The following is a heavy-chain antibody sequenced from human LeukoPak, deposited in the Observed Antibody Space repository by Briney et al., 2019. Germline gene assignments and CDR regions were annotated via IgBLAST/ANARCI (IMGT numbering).Heavy chain of an antibody. J-gene: IGHJ4*02. V-gene: IGHV3-21*04. CDR1: GFTFSSYS. D-gene: IGHD6-13*01. CDR2: ISSSSSYI. CDR3: ARGSPGYSSSFFFDY. Sequence: GGSLRLSCAASGFTFSSYSMNWVRQAPGKGLEWVSSISSSSSYIYYADSVKGRFTISRDNAKNSLYLQMNSLRAEDTAVYYCARGSPGYSSSFFFDYWGQGTLVTVSS.